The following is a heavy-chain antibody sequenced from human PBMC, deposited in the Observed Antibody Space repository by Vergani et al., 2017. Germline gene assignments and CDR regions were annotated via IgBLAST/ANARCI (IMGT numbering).Heavy chain of an antibody. V-gene: IGHV4-31*11. J-gene: IGHJ4*02. CDR3: ARGLLGSGSGVSDY. CDR2: IYYSGST. CDR1: GGSISSGGYY. D-gene: IGHD5-12*01. Sequence: QVQLLQWGAGLLKPSETLSLTCAVSGGSISSGGYYWSWIRQHPGKGLEWIGYIYYSGSTYYNPSLKSRVTISVDTSKNQFSLKLRSVTAADTAVYYCARGLLGSGSGVSDYWGQGTLVTVSA.